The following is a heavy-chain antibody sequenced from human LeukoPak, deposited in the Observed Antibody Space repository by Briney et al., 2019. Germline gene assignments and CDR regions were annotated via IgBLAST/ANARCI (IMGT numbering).Heavy chain of an antibody. V-gene: IGHV3-74*01. D-gene: IGHD3-10*01. J-gene: IGHJ4*02. CDR2: IKSDGTNT. Sequence: GGSLRLSCAASGFFFNTYWMHWVRQAPGKGLVWVSRIKSDGTNTTYADSVKGRFTISRDNAKNTLYLQMNSLRAEDMAVYDCVREGSLEYFFDYWGQGTLVTVSS. CDR1: GFFFNTYW. CDR3: VREGSLEYFFDY.